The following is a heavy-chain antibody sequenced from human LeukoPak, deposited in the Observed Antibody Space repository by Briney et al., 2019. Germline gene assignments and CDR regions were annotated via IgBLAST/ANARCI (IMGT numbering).Heavy chain of an antibody. CDR1: GGSISSYY. CDR3: ARYILGSSGPFDP. Sequence: SETLSLTCTVSGGSISSYYWSWIRQPPGKGLEWIGYIYYSGSTNYNPSLKSRVNVSLDTSKNQFSLKLRSVTAADTAVYYCARYILGSSGPFDPWGQGTLVTVSS. J-gene: IGHJ5*02. D-gene: IGHD3-16*01. CDR2: IYYSGST. V-gene: IGHV4-59*12.